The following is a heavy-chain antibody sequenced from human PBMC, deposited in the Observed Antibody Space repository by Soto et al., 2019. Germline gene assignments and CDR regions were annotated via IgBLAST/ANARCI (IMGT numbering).Heavy chain of an antibody. CDR3: ARARSYCSSTSCYGRFGYYYYGMDV. CDR2: INPNSGGT. V-gene: IGHV1-2*04. D-gene: IGHD2-2*01. CDR1: GYTFTGYY. J-gene: IGHJ6*02. Sequence: GASVKVSCKASGYTFTGYYMHWVRQAPGQGLEWMGWINPNSGGTNYAQKFQGWVTMTRDTSISTAYMELSRLRSDDTAVYYCARARSYCSSTSCYGRFGYYYYGMDVWGQGTTVTVSS.